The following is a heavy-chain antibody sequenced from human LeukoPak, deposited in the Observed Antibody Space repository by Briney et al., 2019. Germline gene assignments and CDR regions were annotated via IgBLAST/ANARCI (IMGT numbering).Heavy chain of an antibody. D-gene: IGHD1-1*01. CDR2: INPSDSDT. Sequence: GESLKISCKGSGYSFTNYWIAWVRQMPGRGLEWMVIINPSDSDTRYSPSYQGQVTISADKSISTAYLQWSSLKASDSAMYYCARAWNFDYWGQGTLVTVSS. J-gene: IGHJ4*02. CDR1: GYSFTNYW. CDR3: ARAWNFDY. V-gene: IGHV5-51*01.